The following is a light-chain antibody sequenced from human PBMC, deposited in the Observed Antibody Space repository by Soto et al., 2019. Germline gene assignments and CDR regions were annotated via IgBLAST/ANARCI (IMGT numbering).Light chain of an antibody. Sequence: IVFTQSPGTLSLSPGEGATLSCRASQSVGKNYLAWYQHKSGQAPRLVIHGASHRDTGILARFSGSGAGPDCTLTISRLEPEDVVADYCQQYATATLTFGGGTKVDIK. CDR2: GAS. CDR3: QQYATATLT. J-gene: IGKJ4*01. CDR1: QSVGKNY. V-gene: IGKV3-20*01.